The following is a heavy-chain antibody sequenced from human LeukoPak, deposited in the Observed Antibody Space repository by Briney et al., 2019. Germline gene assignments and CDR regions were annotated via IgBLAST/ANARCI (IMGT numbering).Heavy chain of an antibody. D-gene: IGHD5-12*01. Sequence: GGSLRLSCAASGFTVSSNYMSWVRQAPGKGLEWVSVIYSGGSTYYADFVKGRFTISRGNSKNTLYLQMNSLRAEDTAVYYCARDRYSGWTSPPRYMDVWGKGTTVTVSS. V-gene: IGHV3-53*01. CDR1: GFTVSSNY. CDR2: IYSGGST. J-gene: IGHJ6*03. CDR3: ARDRYSGWTSPPRYMDV.